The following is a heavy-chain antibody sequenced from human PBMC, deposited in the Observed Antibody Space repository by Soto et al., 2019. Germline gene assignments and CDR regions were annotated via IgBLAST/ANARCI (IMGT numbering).Heavy chain of an antibody. J-gene: IGHJ4*02. CDR3: GRGRSGQIVVFY. D-gene: IGHD1-26*01. Sequence: ASVKVSCKASGYTFTGHYIHWVRQAPEQGPEWMGEIGPESGATRYAQKFQGRVTMTRDMSITTVYMELNNLSPDDTAVYYCGRGRSGQIVVFYWGQGTQVTVSS. V-gene: IGHV1-2*02. CDR1: GYTFTGHY. CDR2: IGPESGAT.